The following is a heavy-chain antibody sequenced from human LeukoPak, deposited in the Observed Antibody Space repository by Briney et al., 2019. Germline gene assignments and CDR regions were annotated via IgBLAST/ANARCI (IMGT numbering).Heavy chain of an antibody. CDR2: INPSGST. Sequence: SETLSLTCAVYGGSFSGYSWSWIRQPPGKGLEWIGEINPSGSTNYNPSLKSRVTISVDTSKNQFSLKLSSVTAADTAVYYCARGGGGSFVDYWGQGTLVTVSS. D-gene: IGHD1-26*01. CDR1: GGSFSGYS. V-gene: IGHV4-34*01. J-gene: IGHJ4*02. CDR3: ARGGGGSFVDY.